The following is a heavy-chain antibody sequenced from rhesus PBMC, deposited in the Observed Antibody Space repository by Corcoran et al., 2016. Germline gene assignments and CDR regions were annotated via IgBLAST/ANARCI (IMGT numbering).Heavy chain of an antibody. V-gene: IGHV4-99*01. D-gene: IGHD1-26*01. CDR2: ISGSSGSP. Sequence: QVQLQESGPGLVKPSETLSLTCAVSGYSISSGYYWGWIRQPPGKGLEYIGYISGSSGSPYYNPSLKSRVTISKDPSKTQFSLKLSSVTAADTAVYYCARQNNWNYVGYFDYWGQEVLVTVSS. J-gene: IGHJ4*01. CDR3: ARQNNWNYVGYFDY. CDR1: GYSISSGYY.